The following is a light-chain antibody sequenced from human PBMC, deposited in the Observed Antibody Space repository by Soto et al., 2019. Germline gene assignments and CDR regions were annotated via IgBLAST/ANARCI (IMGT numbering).Light chain of an antibody. J-gene: IGKJ2*01. CDR1: QSVSGS. CDR2: DAS. CDR3: QQRSNWPYT. Sequence: EIVLTQSPATLSLSPGERATLSCRASQSVSGSLAWYQQKLGQAPRLLIYDASNRATGIPARFSGSGSGTDFTLTISSLEPADFAVYYCQQRSNWPYTFGQGNKLEIK. V-gene: IGKV3-11*01.